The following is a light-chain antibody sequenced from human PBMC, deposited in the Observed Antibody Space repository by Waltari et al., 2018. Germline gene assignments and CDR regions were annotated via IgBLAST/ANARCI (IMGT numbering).Light chain of an antibody. V-gene: IGLV2-23*02. J-gene: IGLJ2*01. CDR2: EVS. Sequence: QSALTQPASVSGSPGQSITISCTGTSSDVGNYNLVSWYQQHPGKAPKLIIIEVSQRPSGVSNRVAGSKSATTASLTISGLQAEDEADFYCCSYAGSGSSVVFGGGTKLTVL. CDR3: CSYAGSGSSVV. CDR1: SSDVGNYNL.